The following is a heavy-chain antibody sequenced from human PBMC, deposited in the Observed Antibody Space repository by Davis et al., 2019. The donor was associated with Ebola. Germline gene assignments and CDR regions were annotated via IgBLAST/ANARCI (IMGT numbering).Heavy chain of an antibody. CDR1: GFTFRNYA. J-gene: IGHJ4*02. CDR3: VRAVFHEVLDY. V-gene: IGHV3-30*04. Sequence: PGGSLRLSCAAPGFTFRNYAMHWVRQAPGKGLEWVAVVSHSERERFYADSVKGRFTISRGNSENTLYLQMSSLTVNDTAVYYCVRAVFHEVLDYWGQGTPVTVSS. CDR2: VSHSERER. D-gene: IGHD3-3*01.